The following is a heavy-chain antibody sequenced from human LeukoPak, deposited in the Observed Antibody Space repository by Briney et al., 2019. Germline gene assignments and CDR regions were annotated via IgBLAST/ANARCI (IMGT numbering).Heavy chain of an antibody. CDR3: ARDFSNQEPLYYMDV. J-gene: IGHJ6*03. Sequence: GASVKVSCKASGYTFTGYYMHWVRQAPGQGLEWMGWINPNSGGTNYAQKFQGRVTMTRDTSISTAYMELSRLRSDDTAVYYCARDFSNQEPLYYMDVWGKGTTVTVSS. V-gene: IGHV1-2*02. D-gene: IGHD1-14*01. CDR2: INPNSGGT. CDR1: GYTFTGYY.